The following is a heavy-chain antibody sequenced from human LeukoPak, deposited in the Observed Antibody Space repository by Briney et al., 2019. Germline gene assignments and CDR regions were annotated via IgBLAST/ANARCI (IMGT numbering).Heavy chain of an antibody. CDR3: ARDRDFWSGYYNNWFDP. CDR1: GYTFTGYY. D-gene: IGHD3-3*01. V-gene: IGHV1-2*02. Sequence: ASVKVSCKASGYTFTGYYMHWVRQAPGQGLEWMGWINPNSGGTNYAQKFQGRVTMTRDASISTAYMELSRLRSDDTAVYYCARDRDFWSGYYNNWFDPWGQGTLVTVSS. CDR2: INPNSGGT. J-gene: IGHJ5*02.